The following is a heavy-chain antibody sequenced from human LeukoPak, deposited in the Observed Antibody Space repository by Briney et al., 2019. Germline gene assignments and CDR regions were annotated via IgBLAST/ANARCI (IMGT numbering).Heavy chain of an antibody. D-gene: IGHD6-13*01. V-gene: IGHV1-2*06. Sequence: GASVKVCCKASGYTFTGYYMHWVRQAPGQGLEWMGRISPNSGGTNYAQKFQGRVTMTRDTSISTAYMELSRLRSDDTAVYYCANLVIAAAGTGYDFDYWGQGTLVTVSS. CDR1: GYTFTGYY. J-gene: IGHJ4*02. CDR3: ANLVIAAAGTGYDFDY. CDR2: ISPNSGGT.